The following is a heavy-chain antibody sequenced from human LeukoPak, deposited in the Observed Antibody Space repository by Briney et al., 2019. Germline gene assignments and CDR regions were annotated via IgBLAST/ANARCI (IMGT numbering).Heavy chain of an antibody. J-gene: IGHJ3*02. V-gene: IGHV3-23*01. CDR3: AKGYYYDSSLCAFDI. CDR1: GFTFSSYW. Sequence: PGGSLRLSCAASGFTFSSYWMHWVRQAPGKGLEWVSVISGSGGSTFYADSVKGRFTISRDNSSNTLYLQMNSLRAEDTAIYYCAKGYYYDSSLCAFDIWGQGTMVTVSS. CDR2: ISGSGGST. D-gene: IGHD3-22*01.